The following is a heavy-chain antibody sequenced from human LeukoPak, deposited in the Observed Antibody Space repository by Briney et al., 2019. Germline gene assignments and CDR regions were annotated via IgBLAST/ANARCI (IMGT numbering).Heavy chain of an antibody. Sequence: GGSLRLSCAASGFTFSGSAMHWVRQASGKGLEWVGRIRSKANSYATAYAASVKGRFTISRDDSKNTAYLQMNSLKTEDTAVYYCTRVPYSSSSLYFDLWGRGTLVTVSS. D-gene: IGHD6-6*01. J-gene: IGHJ2*01. V-gene: IGHV3-73*01. CDR1: GFTFSGSA. CDR3: TRVPYSSSSLYFDL. CDR2: IRSKANSYAT.